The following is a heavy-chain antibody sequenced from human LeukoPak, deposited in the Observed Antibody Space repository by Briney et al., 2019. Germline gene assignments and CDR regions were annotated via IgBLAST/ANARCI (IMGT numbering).Heavy chain of an antibody. V-gene: IGHV3-30-3*01. D-gene: IGHD3-22*01. CDR2: ISYDGSNK. J-gene: IGHJ4*02. Sequence: GGSQRLSCAASGFTVSSNYMSWVRQAPGKGLEWVAVISYDGSNKYYADSAKGRFTIPRDNSKNTLYLQMNSLRAEDTAVYYCARGTSGYSFWLGYFDYWGQRTLVTVSS. CDR3: ARGTSGYSFWLGYFDY. CDR1: GFTVSSNY.